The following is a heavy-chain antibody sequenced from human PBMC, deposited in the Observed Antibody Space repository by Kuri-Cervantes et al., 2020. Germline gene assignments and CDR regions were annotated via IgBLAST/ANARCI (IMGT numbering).Heavy chain of an antibody. CDR1: GFTFDDYG. J-gene: IGHJ4*02. D-gene: IGHD6-13*01. CDR2: INWNGGSA. CDR3: ARDLRGSSCF. Sequence: GESLKISCAASGFTFDDYGMSWVRQAPGKGLEWVSGINWNGGSAGYADSVKGRFTISRDNAKNSLYLQMNNLGAEDTALYYCARDLRGSSCFWGQGALVTVSS. V-gene: IGHV3-20*04.